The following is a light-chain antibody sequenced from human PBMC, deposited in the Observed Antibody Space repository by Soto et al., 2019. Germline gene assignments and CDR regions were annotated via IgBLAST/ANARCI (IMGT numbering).Light chain of an antibody. CDR2: EVS. J-gene: IGLJ1*01. V-gene: IGLV2-14*01. Sequence: QSALTQPASVSGSPGQSITISCTGTSSDVGGYNYVSWYQQHPGKAPKLIIYEVSNRPSGVSNRFSGSKSDNTASLTISGLQAEDEADYYCSSYTSSNPYVCGTGTKLTVL. CDR3: SSYTSSNPYV. CDR1: SSDVGGYNY.